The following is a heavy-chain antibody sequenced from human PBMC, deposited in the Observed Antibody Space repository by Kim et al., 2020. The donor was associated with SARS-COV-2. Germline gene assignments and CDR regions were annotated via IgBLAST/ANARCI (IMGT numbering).Heavy chain of an antibody. V-gene: IGHV3-48*02. CDR3: ARDYYGDYALDS. D-gene: IGHD4-17*01. J-gene: IGHJ1*01. CDR1: GFTFNIYS. CDR2: ISSSGATI. Sequence: GGSLRLSCAASGFTFNIYSMNWVRQAPGKGLEWVSYISSSGATIYYADSVKGRFTISRDNAKSSLFLQMNTLRDEDSAIYYCARDYYGDYALDSWGQDTL.